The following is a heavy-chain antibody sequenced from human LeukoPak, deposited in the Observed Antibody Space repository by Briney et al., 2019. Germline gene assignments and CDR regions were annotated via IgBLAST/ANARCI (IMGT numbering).Heavy chain of an antibody. CDR3: EGDGQQGDQSVFDM. V-gene: IGHV3-72*01. J-gene: IGHJ3*02. CDR2: VRNKARNYNT. Sequence: GGSLRLSCATSGFTFGDYHMDWVRQAPGKGLEWIGRVRNKARNYNTEYVASVEGRFTISRDASKNSLYLQMDSLKIEDTGVYFCEGDGQQGDQSVFDMGGKGTTATSSA. D-gene: IGHD2-21*01. CDR1: GFTFGDYH.